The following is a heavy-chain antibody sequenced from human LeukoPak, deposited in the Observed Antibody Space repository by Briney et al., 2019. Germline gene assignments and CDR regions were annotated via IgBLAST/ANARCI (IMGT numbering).Heavy chain of an antibody. CDR3: ARDGQWETALDY. Sequence: PGGSLRLSCAASGFTFSSYSMNWVRQAPGKGLEWVSSISSSSSYIYYADSVKGRFTISRDNAKNSLYLQMNSLRAGDTAVYYCARDGQWETALDYWGQGTLVTVSS. CDR1: GFTFSSYS. CDR2: ISSSSSYI. V-gene: IGHV3-21*01. J-gene: IGHJ4*02. D-gene: IGHD1-26*01.